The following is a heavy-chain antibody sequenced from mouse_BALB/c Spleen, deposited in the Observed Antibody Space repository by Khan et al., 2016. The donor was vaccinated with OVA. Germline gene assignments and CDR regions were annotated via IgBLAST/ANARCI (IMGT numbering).Heavy chain of an antibody. CDR1: GFTFSNYG. J-gene: IGHJ3*01. CDR3: ARDYWFAY. Sequence: EVELVESGGGLVKPGGSLKLSRAASGFTFSNYGVSWVRQTPEKRLEWVASISSGDTTYYPDSVKGRFTISRDNARNILYLQMSSLRSEDTAMYYSARDYWFAYWGQGTLVTVSA. V-gene: IGHV5-6-5*01. CDR2: ISSGDTT.